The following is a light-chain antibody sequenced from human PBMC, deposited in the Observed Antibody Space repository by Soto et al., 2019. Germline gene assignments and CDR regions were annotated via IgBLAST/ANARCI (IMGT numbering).Light chain of an antibody. CDR2: AAS. CDR3: QQSNSIPHT. CDR1: QSTSSY. J-gene: IGKJ2*01. V-gene: IGKV1-39*01. Sequence: DIQMTQSPSSLSASVGDRVTITCRASQSTSSYLNWYQQKPGKAPKLLIYAASSLQSGFPSRFTGSGSGTDFTLTISSLQPEDFATYYCQQSNSIPHTFGQGTKLEIK.